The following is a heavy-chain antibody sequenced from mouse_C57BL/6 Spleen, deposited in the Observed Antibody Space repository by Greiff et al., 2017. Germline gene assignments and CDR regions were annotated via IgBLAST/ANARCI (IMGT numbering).Heavy chain of an antibody. CDR3: SRGRGSSYPYYFDD. CDR1: GFTFSDYY. J-gene: IGHJ2*01. Sequence: EVHLVESEGGLVQPGSSMKLSCTASGFTFSDYYMAWVRQVPEKGLEWVANIYYDGSSTYYLDSLKSRFIISRDNAKNILYLRMSSLKSEDTSTYYCSRGRGSSYPYYFDDWGQGTTLTVSS. D-gene: IGHD1-1*01. CDR2: IYYDGSST. V-gene: IGHV5-16*01.